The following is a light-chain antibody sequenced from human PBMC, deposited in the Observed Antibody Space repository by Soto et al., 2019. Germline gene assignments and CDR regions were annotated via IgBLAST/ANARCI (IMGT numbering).Light chain of an antibody. CDR3: SSYTTSITYV. J-gene: IGLJ1*01. CDR2: EVS. V-gene: IGLV2-14*01. Sequence: QSVLTQPASVSGSPGQSITISCTGTSSDVGRYNYVSWYQHHPGKAPKLIIYEVSSRPSGASGRFSGSKSGNTASLTISGLQAEEEADYYCSSYTTSITYVFGSGTKVTVL. CDR1: SSDVGRYNY.